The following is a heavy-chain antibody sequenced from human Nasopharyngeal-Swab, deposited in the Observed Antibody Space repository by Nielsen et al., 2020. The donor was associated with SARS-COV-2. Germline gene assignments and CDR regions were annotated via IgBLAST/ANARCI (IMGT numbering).Heavy chain of an antibody. J-gene: IGHJ6*02. V-gene: IGHV3-7*01. CDR3: ARDGVLYYYGMDV. CDR1: GFTFSSYW. D-gene: IGHD6-13*01. Sequence: GESLKISCAASGFTFSSYWMSWVRQAPGKGLEWVANIKQDGSEKYYVDSVKGRFTISRDNAKNSLYLQMNSLRAEDTAVYYCARDGVLYYYGMDVWGQGTTVTVSS. CDR2: IKQDGSEK.